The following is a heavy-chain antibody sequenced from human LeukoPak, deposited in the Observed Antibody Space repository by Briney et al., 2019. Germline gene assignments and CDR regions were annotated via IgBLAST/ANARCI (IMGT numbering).Heavy chain of an antibody. D-gene: IGHD3-10*01. CDR3: AKDSYYGSGSYLGAFDI. V-gene: IGHV3-23*01. CDR2: ITGNGGSI. Sequence: GGSLRLSCAASGFTFSSYAMTGGRQAPGKGLEGVSSITGNGGSIYYADSVKGRFTISRDHPKTTLYVQMNSLRAEDTAIYYCAKDSYYGSGSYLGAFDIWGQGTMVTVSS. J-gene: IGHJ3*02. CDR1: GFTFSSYA.